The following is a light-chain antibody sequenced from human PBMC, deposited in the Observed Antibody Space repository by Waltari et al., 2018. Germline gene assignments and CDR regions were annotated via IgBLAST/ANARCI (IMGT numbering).Light chain of an antibody. V-gene: IGKV3-15*01. CDR1: QSIARN. CDR2: AAS. J-gene: IGKJ2*01. Sequence: EVLMTQPPATLSVSPGETATHSSRASQSIARNLAWYQQKPDQPPRLLIDAASARATGFPTSGGGGESEAEFTLTISNLQSEDFAVCYCQQYNIWRTFGQATKVAIK. CDR3: QQYNIWRT.